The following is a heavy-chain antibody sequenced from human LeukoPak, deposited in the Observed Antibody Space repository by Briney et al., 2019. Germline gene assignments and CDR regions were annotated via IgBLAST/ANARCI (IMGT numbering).Heavy chain of an antibody. CDR3: ARGVGSYEYFDY. Sequence: ASVKVSCKASGYTFTGYHMHWVRQAPGQGLEWMGWIKPNSGGTNYAQKFQGRVTMTRDTSISTAYMELSRLRSDDTAVYYCARGVGSYEYFDYWGQGTLVTVSS. CDR1: GYTFTGYH. D-gene: IGHD3-22*01. V-gene: IGHV1-2*02. J-gene: IGHJ4*02. CDR2: IKPNSGGT.